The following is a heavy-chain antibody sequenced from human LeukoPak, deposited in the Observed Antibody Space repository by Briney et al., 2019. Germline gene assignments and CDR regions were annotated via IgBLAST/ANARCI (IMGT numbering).Heavy chain of an antibody. CDR3: ARSHPDWYFDY. V-gene: IGHV3-7*01. J-gene: IGHJ4*02. Sequence: EWVANIKQDGSEKYYVDSVKRRFTISRDNAKNSLYLQMNSLRAEDTAVYYCARSHPDWYFDYWGQGTLVTVSS. D-gene: IGHD3-9*01. CDR2: IKQDGSEK.